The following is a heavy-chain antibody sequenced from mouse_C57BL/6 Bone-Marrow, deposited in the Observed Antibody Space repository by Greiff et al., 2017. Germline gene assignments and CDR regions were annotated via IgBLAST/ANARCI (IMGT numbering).Heavy chain of an antibody. CDR2: IYPRSGNT. CDR3: ARGGGFCAY. CDR1: GYTFTSYG. V-gene: IGHV1-81*01. Sequence: QVQLQQSGAELARPGASVKLSCKASGYTFTSYGISWVKQRTGQGLEWIGEIYPRSGNTYYNAKFKGKATLTADKSSSTAYMELRSLTSEDSAVYFCARGGGFCAYWGQGTLVTVSA. J-gene: IGHJ3*01. D-gene: IGHD1-1*02.